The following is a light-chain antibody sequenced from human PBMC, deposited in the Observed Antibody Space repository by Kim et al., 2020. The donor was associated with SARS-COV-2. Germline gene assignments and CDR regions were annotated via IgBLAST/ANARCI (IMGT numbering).Light chain of an antibody. CDR3: SSYTSSTTLGV. CDR1: TYDFANYDF. V-gene: IGLV2-14*03. J-gene: IGLJ2*01. CDR2: DVS. Sequence: QSVLTQPASVSGSPGQSITISCTGTTYDFANYDFVSWYQQHPGKAPKLLIFDVSDRPSGVSDRFSGSKSGYTASLTISSLQAEDEAHYYCSSYTSSTTLGVFGGGTQLTVL.